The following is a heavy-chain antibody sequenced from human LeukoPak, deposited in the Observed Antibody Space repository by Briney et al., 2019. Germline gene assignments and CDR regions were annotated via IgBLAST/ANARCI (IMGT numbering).Heavy chain of an antibody. CDR2: IRSKAYGGTT. CDR3: TREGDGYNSEDAFDI. D-gene: IGHD5-24*01. J-gene: IGHJ3*02. CDR1: GFTFGDYA. Sequence: GGSLRLSCTASGFTFGDYAMSWFRQAPGKGLEWVGFIRSKAYGGTTEYAASVKGRFTISRDDSKSIAYLQMNSPKTEDTAVYYCTREGDGYNSEDAFDIWGQGTMVTVSS. V-gene: IGHV3-49*03.